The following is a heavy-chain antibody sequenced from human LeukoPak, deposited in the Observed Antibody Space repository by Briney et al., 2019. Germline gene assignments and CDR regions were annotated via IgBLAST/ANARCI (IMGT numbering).Heavy chain of an antibody. Sequence: PGGSLRLSCAASGFTFSSYAMSWVRQAPGKGLEWVSRINSDGSSTSYADSVKGRFTISRDNAKNTLYLQMDSLRAEDTALYYCSSGGITIFGVPNDYWGQGTLVTVSS. D-gene: IGHD3-3*01. CDR2: INSDGSST. V-gene: IGHV3-74*01. CDR1: GFTFSSYA. CDR3: SSGGITIFGVPNDY. J-gene: IGHJ4*02.